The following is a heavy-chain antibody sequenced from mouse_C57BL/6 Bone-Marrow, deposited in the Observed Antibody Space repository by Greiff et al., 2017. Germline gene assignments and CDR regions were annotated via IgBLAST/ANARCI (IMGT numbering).Heavy chain of an antibody. D-gene: IGHD1-1*01. Sequence: EVQLVESGGGLVKPGGSLKLSCAASGFTFSSYAMSWVRQTPEKRLEWVATISDGGSYTYYPDNVKGRFTISRDNAKNNLYLQMSHLKSEDTAMYYCAREAYYYGSSWYFDVWGTGTTVTVSS. CDR1: GFTFSSYA. V-gene: IGHV5-4*01. CDR3: AREAYYYGSSWYFDV. J-gene: IGHJ1*03. CDR2: ISDGGSYT.